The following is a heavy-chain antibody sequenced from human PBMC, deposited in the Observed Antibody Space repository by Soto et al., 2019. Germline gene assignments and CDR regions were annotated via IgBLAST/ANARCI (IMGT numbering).Heavy chain of an antibody. CDR3: ARQGPIFGVFPFDP. CDR1: GGSISSSSYY. V-gene: IGHV4-39*01. J-gene: IGHJ5*02. CDR2: IYYSGST. Sequence: PSETLSLTCTVSGGSISSSSYYWVWIRQPPGKGLEWIGSIYYSGSTYYNPSLKSRVTISVDTSKNQFSLKLSSVTAADTAVYYCARQGPIFGVFPFDPWGQGTLVTVSS. D-gene: IGHD3-3*01.